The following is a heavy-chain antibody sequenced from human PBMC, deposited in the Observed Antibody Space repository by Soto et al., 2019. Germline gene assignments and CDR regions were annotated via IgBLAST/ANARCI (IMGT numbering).Heavy chain of an antibody. CDR3: ARDLTVTRGWFDP. V-gene: IGHV4-31*03. Sequence: QVQLQESGQGLVKPSQPLSLTSPVSGGSIGGGGNNWSWTPQPQGRGLEWIGYIYYSGSTYYNPSLKSRVTISVDTSKNQFSLKLSSVTAADTAVYYCARDLTVTRGWFDPWGQGTLVTVSS. D-gene: IGHD4-17*01. J-gene: IGHJ5*02. CDR2: IYYSGST. CDR1: GGSIGGGGNN.